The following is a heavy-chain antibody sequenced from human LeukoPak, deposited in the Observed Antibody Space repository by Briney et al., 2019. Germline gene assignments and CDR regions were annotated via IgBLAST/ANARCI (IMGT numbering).Heavy chain of an antibody. D-gene: IGHD3-16*01. CDR2: INHSGST. CDR1: GGSISSSSYY. Sequence: PSETLSLTCTVSGGSISSSSYYWGWIRQPPGKGLEWIGEINHSGSTNYNPSLKSRVTISVDTSKNQFSLKLSSVTAADTAVYYCARGNDGGSFDYWGQGTLVTVSS. V-gene: IGHV4-39*07. CDR3: ARGNDGGSFDY. J-gene: IGHJ4*02.